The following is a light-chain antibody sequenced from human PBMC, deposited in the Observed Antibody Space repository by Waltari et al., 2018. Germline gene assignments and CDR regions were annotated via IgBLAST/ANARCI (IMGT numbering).Light chain of an antibody. Sequence: QSALTQPASVSGSPGQSITIPCTGTSSNIGDYNLVSWFQHHPGKVPQLVMYYVTQRPSGISARFSGSKSGNTASLTISTLQADDEADYYCCSYSTSGSWMFGGGTKVTVL. CDR1: SSNIGDYNL. CDR3: CSYSTSGSWM. J-gene: IGLJ3*02. V-gene: IGLV2-23*02. CDR2: YVT.